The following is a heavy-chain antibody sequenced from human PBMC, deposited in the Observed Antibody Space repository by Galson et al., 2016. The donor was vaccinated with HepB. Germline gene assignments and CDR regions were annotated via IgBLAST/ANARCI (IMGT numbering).Heavy chain of an antibody. V-gene: IGHV3-48*02. J-gene: IGHJ5*02. D-gene: IGHD3-22*01. CDR2: ISSSSRAI. CDR3: ARRGEDYDSSNDYVS. CDR1: GFIFDRYS. Sequence: SLRLSCAGSGFIFDRYSLNWVRQAPGKGLEWVSYISSSSRAIYYADSVKSRFIISRDNARKSVYLQMNSLRDEDSAVYYCARRGEDYDSSNDYVSWGQGTLVTVSS.